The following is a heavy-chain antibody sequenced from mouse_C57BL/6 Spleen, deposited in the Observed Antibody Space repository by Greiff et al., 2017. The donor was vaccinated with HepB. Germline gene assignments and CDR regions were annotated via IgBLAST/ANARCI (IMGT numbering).Heavy chain of an antibody. V-gene: IGHV1-61*01. Sequence: VQLQQPGAELVRPGSSVKLSCKASGYTFTSYWMDWVKQRPGQGLEWIGNIYPSDSETHYNQKFKDKATLTVDKSSSTAYMQLSSLTFEDSAVYYCARLNPRGIITTVVPFAYWGQGTLVTVSA. CDR3: ARLNPRGIITTVVPFAY. CDR1: GYTFTSYW. J-gene: IGHJ3*01. CDR2: IYPSDSET. D-gene: IGHD1-1*01.